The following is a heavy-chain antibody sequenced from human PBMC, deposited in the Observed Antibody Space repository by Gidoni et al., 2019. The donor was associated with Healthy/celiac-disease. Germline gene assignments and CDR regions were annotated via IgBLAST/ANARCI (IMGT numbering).Heavy chain of an antibody. J-gene: IGHJ6*02. CDR1: GGSFSDYY. V-gene: IGHV4-34*01. D-gene: IGHD3-3*01. CDR2: INDNGNT. CDR3: ARVSSTHIIPAVYVASGGLRLDV. Sequence: QVQLQQWGAGLLKPSETLSLTCAVYGGSFSDYYWSWIRQAPGKGLEWIGEINDNGNTNYNPSLKSRVTMSVDTSKSQFSLQLTSVTAADTAVYYCARVSSTHIIPAVYVASGGLRLDVWGQGTTVTVSS.